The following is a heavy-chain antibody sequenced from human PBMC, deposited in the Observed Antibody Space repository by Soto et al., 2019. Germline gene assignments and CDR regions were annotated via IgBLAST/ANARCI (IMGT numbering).Heavy chain of an antibody. D-gene: IGHD3-22*01. CDR3: AKGRPYDSSGYRPAHFDY. J-gene: IGHJ4*02. CDR2: ISGSGGST. Sequence: PGGFLRLSCAASGFTFSSYAMSWVRQAPGKGLEWVSAISGSGGSTYYADSVKGRFTISRDNSKNTLYLQMNSLRAEDTAVYYCAKGRPYDSSGYRPAHFDYWGQGTLVTVSS. CDR1: GFTFSSYA. V-gene: IGHV3-23*01.